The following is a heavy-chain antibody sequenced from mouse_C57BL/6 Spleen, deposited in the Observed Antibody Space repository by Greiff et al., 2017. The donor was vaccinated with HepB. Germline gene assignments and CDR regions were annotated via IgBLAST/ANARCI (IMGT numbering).Heavy chain of an antibody. CDR1: GYTFTSYW. J-gene: IGHJ2*01. CDR3: ARRDYNGSSYGSHFDY. V-gene: IGHV1-55*01. CDR2: IYPGSGST. D-gene: IGHD1-1*01. Sequence: QVQLKESGAELVKPGASVKMSCKASGYTFTSYWITWVKQRPGQGLEWIGDIYPGSGSTNYNEKFKSKATLTVDTSSSTAYMQLSSLTSEDSAVYYWARRDYNGSSYGSHFDYWGQGTTLTVSS.